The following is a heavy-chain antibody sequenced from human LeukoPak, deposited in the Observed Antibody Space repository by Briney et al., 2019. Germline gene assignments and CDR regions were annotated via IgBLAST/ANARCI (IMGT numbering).Heavy chain of an antibody. D-gene: IGHD3-22*01. J-gene: IGHJ3*02. CDR2: IYYSGST. Sequence: SETLSLTCTVSGGSISSYYWSWIRQPPGKGLEWIGYIYYSGSTYYNPSLKSRVTISVDTSKNQFSLKLSSVTAADTAVYYCARVVVIQDAFDIWGQGTMVTVSS. CDR3: ARVVVIQDAFDI. V-gene: IGHV4-59*08. CDR1: GGSISSYY.